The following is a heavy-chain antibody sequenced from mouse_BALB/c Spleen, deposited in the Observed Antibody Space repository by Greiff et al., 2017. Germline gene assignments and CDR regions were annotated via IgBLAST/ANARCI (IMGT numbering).Heavy chain of an antibody. V-gene: IGHV1-82*01. CDR2: IYPGDGDT. J-gene: IGHJ3*01. CDR1: GYAFSSSW. Sequence: QVQLQQSGPELVKPGASVKISCKASGYAFSSSWMNWVKQRPGQGLEWIGRIYPGDGDTNYNGKFKGKATLTADKSSSTAYMQLSSLTSVDSAVYFCARGYDYDRAWFAYWGQGTLVTVSA. CDR3: ARGYDYDRAWFAY. D-gene: IGHD2-4*01.